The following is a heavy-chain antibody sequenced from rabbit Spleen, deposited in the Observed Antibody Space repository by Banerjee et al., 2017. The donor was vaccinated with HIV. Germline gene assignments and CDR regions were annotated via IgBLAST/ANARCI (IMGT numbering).Heavy chain of an antibody. Sequence: QQLEESGGGLVKPGASLTLICTASGFSFSTGYDMSWVRQAPGKGLEWIGFIYTGSGGTWYANWAKGRFTISKTSSTAVTLQMTSLTAADTATYFCARDGAGSSYFNLWGPGTLVTVS. CDR3: ARDGAGSSYFNL. V-gene: IGHV1S40*01. J-gene: IGHJ4*01. D-gene: IGHD8-1*01. CDR1: GFSFSTGYD. CDR2: IYTGSGGT.